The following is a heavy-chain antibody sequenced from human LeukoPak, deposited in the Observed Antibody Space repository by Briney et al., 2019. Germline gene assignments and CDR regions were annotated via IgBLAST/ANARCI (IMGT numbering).Heavy chain of an antibody. Sequence: PGGSLRLSCAASRFIFSSYSMNWVRQAPGKGLEWVSSISSSSNYIYYADSVKGRFTISRDNAKNSLYLQMNSLRAEDTAVYYCAREGSDILTGYPYGFGIWGQGTMVTVSS. V-gene: IGHV3-21*01. J-gene: IGHJ3*02. CDR1: RFIFSSYS. CDR2: ISSSSNYI. CDR3: AREGSDILTGYPYGFGI. D-gene: IGHD3-9*01.